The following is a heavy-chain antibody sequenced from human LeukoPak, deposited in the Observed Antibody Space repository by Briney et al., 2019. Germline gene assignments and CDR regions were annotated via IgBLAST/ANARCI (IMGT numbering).Heavy chain of an antibody. Sequence: SVKVSCKASGFTFTSSAVQWVRQARGQRLEWIGWTVVGSGNTNYAQKFQERVTITRDMSTSTAYMELSSLRSEDTAVYYCAAGYCSGGSCYPYYYYGMDVWGQGTTVTVSS. CDR1: GFTFTSSA. CDR2: TVVGSGNT. J-gene: IGHJ6*02. CDR3: AAGYCSGGSCYPYYYYGMDV. D-gene: IGHD2-15*01. V-gene: IGHV1-58*01.